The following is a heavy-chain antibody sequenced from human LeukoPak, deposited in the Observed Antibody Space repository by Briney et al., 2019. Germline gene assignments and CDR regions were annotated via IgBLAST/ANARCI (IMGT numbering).Heavy chain of an antibody. Sequence: TGGSLRLSCAASGFTFSSYSMNWVRQAPGKGLEWVSSISSSSSYIYYADSVKGRFTISRDNAKNPLYLQMNSLRAEDTAVYYCARDGSGSFFLTNYYYYYYMDVWGKGTTVTVSS. CDR1: GFTFSSYS. D-gene: IGHD3-10*01. CDR2: ISSSSSYI. V-gene: IGHV3-21*01. CDR3: ARDGSGSFFLTNYYYYYYMDV. J-gene: IGHJ6*03.